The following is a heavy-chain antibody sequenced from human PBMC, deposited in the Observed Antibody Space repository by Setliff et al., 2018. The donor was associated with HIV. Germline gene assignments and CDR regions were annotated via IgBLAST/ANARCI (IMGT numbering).Heavy chain of an antibody. J-gene: IGHJ5*02. CDR1: GFTFSSYS. CDR3: ARDRGAASPWVWFDP. Sequence: PGGSLRLSCAASGFTFSSYSMNWVRQAPGKGLEWVSSISSKNSYIYYADSVKGRFTISRDNAKNSLYLQMNSLRAEDTAVYYCARDRGAASPWVWFDPWGQGTLVTVSS. CDR2: ISSKNSYI. D-gene: IGHD6-6*01. V-gene: IGHV3-21*01.